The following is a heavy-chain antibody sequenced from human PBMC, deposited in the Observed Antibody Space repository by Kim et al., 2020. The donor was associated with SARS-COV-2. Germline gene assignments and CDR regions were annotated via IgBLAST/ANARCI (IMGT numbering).Heavy chain of an antibody. J-gene: IGHJ5*02. V-gene: IGHV1-18*01. CDR2: ISAYNGNT. CDR3: ARAPPIAAAGTAFDP. D-gene: IGHD6-13*01. CDR1: GYTFTSYG. Sequence: ASVKDSCKASGYTFTSYGISWVRQAPGQGLEWMGWISAYNGNTNYAQKLQGRVTMTTDTSTSTAYMELRSLRSDDTAVYYCARAPPIAAAGTAFDPWGQGTLVTVSS.